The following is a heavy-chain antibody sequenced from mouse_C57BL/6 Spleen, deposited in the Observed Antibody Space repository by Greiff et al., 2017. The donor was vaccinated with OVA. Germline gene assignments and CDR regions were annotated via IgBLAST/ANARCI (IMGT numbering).Heavy chain of an antibody. V-gene: IGHV6-3*01. CDR2: IRLKSDNYAT. J-gene: IGHJ3*01. Sequence: EVHLVESGGGLVQPGGSMKLSCVASGFTFSNYWMNWFRQSPEKGLEWVAQIRLKSDNYATHYAESVKGRFTISRDDSKSSVYLQMNNLRAEDTGIYYCTAHGSSAYWGQGTLVTVAA. CDR1: GFTFSNYW. D-gene: IGHD1-1*01. CDR3: TAHGSSAY.